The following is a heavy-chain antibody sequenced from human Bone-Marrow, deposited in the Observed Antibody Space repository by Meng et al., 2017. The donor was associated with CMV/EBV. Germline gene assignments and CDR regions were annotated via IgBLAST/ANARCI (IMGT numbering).Heavy chain of an antibody. Sequence: SLKISCAASGFSVSYNYMNWVRQAPGKGLEWVSVIYSGGSTNYADSVKGRFTISRDISKNTLYLQMNSLRAEDTAVYYCARQSLRDFDWADFDYWGQGTLVTVSS. CDR2: IYSGGST. J-gene: IGHJ4*02. CDR3: ARQSLRDFDWADFDY. V-gene: IGHV3-66*04. D-gene: IGHD3-9*01. CDR1: GFSVSYNY.